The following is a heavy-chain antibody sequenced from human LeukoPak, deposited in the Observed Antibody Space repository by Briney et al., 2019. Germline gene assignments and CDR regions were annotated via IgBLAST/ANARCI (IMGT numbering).Heavy chain of an antibody. D-gene: IGHD6-13*01. V-gene: IGHV4-4*02. CDR3: ATTFLYSSSWSSSWFDP. CDR1: GGSISSSNW. Sequence: SGTLSLTCAVSGGSISSSNWWSWVRQPPGKGLEWIGEIYHSGSTNYNPSLKSRVTISVDKSKNQFSLKLSSVTAADTAVYYCATTFLYSSSWSSSWFDPWGQGTPVTVSS. CDR2: IYHSGST. J-gene: IGHJ5*02.